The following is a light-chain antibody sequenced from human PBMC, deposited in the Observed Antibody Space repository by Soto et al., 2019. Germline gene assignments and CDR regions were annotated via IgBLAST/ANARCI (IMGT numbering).Light chain of an antibody. CDR2: KIS. CDR3: MQGTHWPLT. CDR1: QSLLYSDGNTY. V-gene: IGKV2-30*01. J-gene: IGKJ5*01. Sequence: AVMTQSPLSLPVTLGQPASISCRSSQSLLYSDGNTYLNWFQQRPGQSPRRLIYKISNRDSGVPDRFSGSGSGTDFTLKISRVEAEDIGVYYCMQGTHWPLTFGQGTRLEIK.